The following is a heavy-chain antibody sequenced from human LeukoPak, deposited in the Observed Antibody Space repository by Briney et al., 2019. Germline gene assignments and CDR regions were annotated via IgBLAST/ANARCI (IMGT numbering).Heavy chain of an antibody. CDR3: VKEVVATIPPL. CDR1: GFTFSIYW. Sequence: GGSLRLSCAASGFTFSIYWMSWVRQAPGKGLEWVSGIDTKGTRTYYADSVKGRFSISRDNSKNTLFLQMNSLRVEDTAVYYCVKEVVATIPPLWGQGILVTVSS. D-gene: IGHD5-12*01. CDR2: IDTKGTRT. V-gene: IGHV3-23*01. J-gene: IGHJ4*02.